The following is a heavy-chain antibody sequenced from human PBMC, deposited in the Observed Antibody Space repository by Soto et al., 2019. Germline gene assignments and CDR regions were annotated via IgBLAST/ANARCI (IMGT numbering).Heavy chain of an antibody. V-gene: IGHV4-59*13. CDR3: AFLSALTQYYFLS. D-gene: IGHD3-10*01. Sequence: SETLSLTCAVSGASFSGSYWSWIRQPPGKGLEWIGYAYYSGTTVYNPSLKSRVSISVDTSKKHVSLRLNSVTAADTAVYYCAFLSALTQYYFLSWGHGTLVTVSS. J-gene: IGHJ5*01. CDR1: GASFSGSY. CDR2: AYYSGTT.